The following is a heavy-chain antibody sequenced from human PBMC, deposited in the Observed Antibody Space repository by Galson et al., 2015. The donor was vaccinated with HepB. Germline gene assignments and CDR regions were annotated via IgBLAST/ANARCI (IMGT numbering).Heavy chain of an antibody. V-gene: IGHV6-1*01. Sequence: AISGDSVSSNSAAWNWIRQSPSRGLEWLGRTYYRSKWYNDFALSVRSRITINPDTSKNHFSLQLNSVTPEDTAVYYCARETYYYDSSRYYSDSFDIWGQGTMVTVSS. CDR2: TYYRSKWYN. D-gene: IGHD3-22*01. J-gene: IGHJ3*02. CDR3: ARETYYYDSSRYYSDSFDI. CDR1: GDSVSSNSAA.